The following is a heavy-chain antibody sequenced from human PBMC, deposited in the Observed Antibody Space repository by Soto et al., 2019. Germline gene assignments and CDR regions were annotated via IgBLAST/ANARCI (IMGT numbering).Heavy chain of an antibody. Sequence: PGESLKISCKASGYSLSSYWIGWVRQTPGKGLEWMGIVYPGDSDTRYSPSFRGQVTISVDNSSRTAYLQWSSLRASDTAIYYCTRRAGYIDYWGQGTLVTVSS. CDR3: TRRAGYIDY. CDR2: VYPGDSDT. D-gene: IGHD6-13*01. V-gene: IGHV5-51*01. J-gene: IGHJ4*02. CDR1: GYSLSSYW.